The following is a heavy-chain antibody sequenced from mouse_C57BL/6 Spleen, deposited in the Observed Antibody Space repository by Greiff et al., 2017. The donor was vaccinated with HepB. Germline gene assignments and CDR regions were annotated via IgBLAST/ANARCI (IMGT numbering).Heavy chain of an antibody. Sequence: QVQLQQSGTELVKPGASVKLSCKASGYTFTSYWMHWVKQRPGQGLEWIGNINPSNGGTNYNEKFKSKATLTVDKSSSTAYMQLSSLTSEDSAVYYCASPYYSSRDWYFDVWGTGTTVTVSS. CDR1: GYTFTSYW. CDR2: INPSNGGT. J-gene: IGHJ1*03. CDR3: ASPYYSSRDWYFDV. V-gene: IGHV1-53*01. D-gene: IGHD1-1*01.